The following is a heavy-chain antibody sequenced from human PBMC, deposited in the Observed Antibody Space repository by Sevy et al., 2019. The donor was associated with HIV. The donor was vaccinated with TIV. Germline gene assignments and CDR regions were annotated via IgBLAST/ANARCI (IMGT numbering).Heavy chain of an antibody. CDR3: ATHGSVSYRLSY. CDR2: FDPEEGET. D-gene: IGHD3-10*01. Sequence: ASVKVSCKVSGYTLTELSMHWVRQAPGKGLEWMGGFDPEEGETIYAQKFQGRVTMTGDTSTDKAYMELSSLRSEDTAVYYCATHGSVSYRLSYWGQGTLVTVSS. J-gene: IGHJ4*02. CDR1: GYTLTELS. V-gene: IGHV1-24*01.